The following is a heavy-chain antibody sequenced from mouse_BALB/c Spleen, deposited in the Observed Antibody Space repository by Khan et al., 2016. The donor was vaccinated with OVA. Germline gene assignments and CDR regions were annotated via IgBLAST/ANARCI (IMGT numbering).Heavy chain of an antibody. Sequence: VQLQESGAELVRPGASVKLSCKASGYTFTSYWINWVKQRPGQGLEWVGDIYPSDSYTNYNQKFKDKATLTIDKSSSTAYMQLSSSTSEDSAVDYCTREVRLHYYAMDYWGQGTSVTVSS. CDR3: TREVRLHYYAMDY. CDR1: GYTFTSYW. CDR2: IYPSDSYT. D-gene: IGHD2-14*01. V-gene: IGHV1-69*02. J-gene: IGHJ4*01.